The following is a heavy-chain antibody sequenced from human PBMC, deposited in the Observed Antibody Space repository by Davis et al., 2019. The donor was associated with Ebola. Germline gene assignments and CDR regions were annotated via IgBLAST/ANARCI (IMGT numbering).Heavy chain of an antibody. J-gene: IGHJ5*02. CDR1: GFTFSSYS. Sequence: GESLKISCAASGFTFSSYSMNWVRQAPGKGLEWVSAISGSGGSTYYADSVKGRFTISRDNSKNTLYLQMNSLRAEDTAVYYCAKDTTGYSSSWYEFSWFDPWGQGTLVTVSS. CDR2: ISGSGGST. CDR3: AKDTTGYSSSWYEFSWFDP. V-gene: IGHV3-23*01. D-gene: IGHD6-13*01.